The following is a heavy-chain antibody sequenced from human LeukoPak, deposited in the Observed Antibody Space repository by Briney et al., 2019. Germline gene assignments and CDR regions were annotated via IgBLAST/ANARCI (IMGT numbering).Heavy chain of an antibody. Sequence: SETLSLTCTVSGGSISSYYWSWIRQPAGKGLEWIGRIYTSGSTNYNPSLKSRVTMSVDTSKNQFPLKLSSVTAADTAVYYCARGKVGRFLEFPRYYFDYWGQGTLVTVSS. CDR3: ARGKVGRFLEFPRYYFDY. V-gene: IGHV4-4*07. J-gene: IGHJ4*02. D-gene: IGHD3-3*01. CDR2: IYTSGST. CDR1: GGSISSYY.